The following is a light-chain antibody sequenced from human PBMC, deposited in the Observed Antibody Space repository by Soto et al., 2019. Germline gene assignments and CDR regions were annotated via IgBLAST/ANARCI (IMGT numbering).Light chain of an antibody. CDR2: GAS. V-gene: IGKV3D-15*01. CDR1: QTIGPN. CDR3: QHYYTSYTT. J-gene: IGKJ1*01. Sequence: EIVMTQSPATLSVATGETATLPCRASQTIGPNLAWYQQKPGPAPRLLIFGASTRANGIPDRFSGSGSGTDFTLTISRLEPEDFAVYYCQHYYTSYTTFGQGTKVDIK.